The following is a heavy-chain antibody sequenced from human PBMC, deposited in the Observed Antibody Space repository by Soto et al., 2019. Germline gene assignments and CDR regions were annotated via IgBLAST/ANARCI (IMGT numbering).Heavy chain of an antibody. CDR2: IYYSGST. CDR1: GGSISSGGYY. Sequence: QVQLQESGPGLVKPSQTLSLTCTVSGGSISSGGYYWSWIRQHPGKGLEWIGYIYYSGSTYYNPSLKSRVTISVDTSKNQFSLKLSSVTAADTAVYYCARDEERNRYYYDSSGYFIWGQGTLVTVSS. V-gene: IGHV4-31*03. D-gene: IGHD3-22*01. CDR3: ARDEERNRYYYDSSGYFI. J-gene: IGHJ4*02.